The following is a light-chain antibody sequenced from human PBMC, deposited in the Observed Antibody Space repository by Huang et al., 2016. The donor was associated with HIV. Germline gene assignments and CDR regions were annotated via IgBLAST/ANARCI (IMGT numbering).Light chain of an antibody. Sequence: DIEMTQSPYSLSESVGDRVTVTCRASQGISNYLAWFQQKPGKAPKSLIQSASSLQSEVPSRFSGSGSGTDFTLTISGLQPDDSATYYCHQYYSFPYTFGQGTKLEIK. CDR1: QGISNY. CDR3: HQYYSFPYT. J-gene: IGKJ2*01. CDR2: SAS. V-gene: IGKV1-16*01.